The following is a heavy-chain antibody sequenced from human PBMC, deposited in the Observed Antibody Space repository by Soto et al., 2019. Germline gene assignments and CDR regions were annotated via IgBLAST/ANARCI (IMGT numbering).Heavy chain of an antibody. J-gene: IGHJ5*02. Sequence: SETLSLTYTVSGGSISSGGYYWSWIRQHPGTGLEWIGHISYSGSTYYNTSLKRRVTISVDTSRNQFSLIVNSVTAADTAVYYCARGTSITMVRGIPKSNWFDPWGQGTLVTVSS. V-gene: IGHV4-31*03. CDR1: GGSISSGGYY. CDR3: ARGTSITMVRGIPKSNWFDP. D-gene: IGHD3-10*01. CDR2: ISYSGST.